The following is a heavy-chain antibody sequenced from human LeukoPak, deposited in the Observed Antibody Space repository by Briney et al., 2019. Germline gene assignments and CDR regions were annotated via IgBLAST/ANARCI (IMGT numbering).Heavy chain of an antibody. J-gene: IGHJ5*02. D-gene: IGHD5-24*01. CDR2: IYYSGST. Sequence: PSETLSLTCTVSGASISSYYWSWIRQPPGKGLEWIGYIYYSGSTNYNPSLKSRVTISVDTSKNQFSLKMSSVTAADTAVYYCARARDGHINNWFDPWGQGTLVIVSS. CDR1: GASISSYY. V-gene: IGHV4-59*01. CDR3: ARARDGHINNWFDP.